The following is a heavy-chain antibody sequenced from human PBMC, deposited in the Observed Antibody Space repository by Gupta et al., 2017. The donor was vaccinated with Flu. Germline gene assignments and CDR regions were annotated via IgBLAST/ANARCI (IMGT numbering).Heavy chain of an antibody. V-gene: IGHV1-3*01. D-gene: IGHD5-12*01. Sequence: QVQLVQSGAEVKKPGASVKVSCKASGYTFTSYAMHWVRQAPGQRLEWMGRINAGNGNTKYSQKFQGRVTITRDTSASTAYMELSSLRSEDTAVYYCARVGPAKGGYNSYYGMDVWGQGTTVTVSS. CDR1: GYTFTSYA. J-gene: IGHJ6*02. CDR3: ARVGPAKGGYNSYYGMDV. CDR2: INAGNGNT.